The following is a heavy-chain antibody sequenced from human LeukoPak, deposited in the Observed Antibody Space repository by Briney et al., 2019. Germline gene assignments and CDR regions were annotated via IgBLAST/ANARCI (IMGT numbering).Heavy chain of an antibody. D-gene: IGHD3-16*01. Sequence: PSETLSLTCTVSGGSISSGDYYWSWIRQSPGKGLEWIGEINHRGTTNYNPSLKSRVTISVDTSKNQFFLRLTSVTAADTAVYYCARDPKWAFGGLNGGDFDFWGRGTPVTVSS. V-gene: IGHV4-39*07. CDR1: GGSISSGDYY. CDR3: ARDPKWAFGGLNGGDFDF. CDR2: INHRGTT. J-gene: IGHJ4*01.